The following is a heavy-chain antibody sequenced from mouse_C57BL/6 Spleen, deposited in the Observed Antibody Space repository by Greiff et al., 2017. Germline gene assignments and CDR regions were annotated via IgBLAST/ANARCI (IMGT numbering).Heavy chain of an antibody. CDR2: ISSGGSYT. V-gene: IGHV5-6*02. CDR3: ARRGGYDNDYAMDY. CDR1: GFTFSSYG. D-gene: IGHD2-2*01. J-gene: IGHJ4*01. Sequence: EVKVVESGGDLVKPGGSLKLSCAASGFTFSSYGMSWVRQTPDKRLEWVATISSGGSYTYYPDSVKGRFTISRDNAKNTLYLQMSSLKSEDTAMYCCARRGGYDNDYAMDYWGQGTSVTVSS.